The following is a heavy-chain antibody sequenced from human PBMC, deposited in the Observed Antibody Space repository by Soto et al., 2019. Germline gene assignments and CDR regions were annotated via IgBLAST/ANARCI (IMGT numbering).Heavy chain of an antibody. J-gene: IGHJ4*02. CDR2: ISGTGGST. CDR1: GFTFNNYA. CDR3: AKGRLGGNFDY. V-gene: IGHV3-23*01. Sequence: SGFTFNNYAMNWVRQAPGKGLEWVATISGTGGSTYYADSVKGRFTISRDNSKNTLYLQMNNLKIEDTAVYYCAKGRLGGNFDYWGQGTEVTVSS.